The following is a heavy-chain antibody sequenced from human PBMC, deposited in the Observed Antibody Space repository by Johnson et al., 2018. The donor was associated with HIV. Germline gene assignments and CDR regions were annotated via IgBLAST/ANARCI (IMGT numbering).Heavy chain of an antibody. J-gene: IGHJ3*01. V-gene: IGHV3-9*01. CDR2: ISWNSGSI. Sequence: VQLVESGGGLVQPGRSLRLSCAASGFTFDDYAMHWVRQAPGKGLEWVSGISWNSGSIGYADSVKGRFTISRENVKNFVYLQMNSLTAGDTAVYYCVREHRADESFDLWGQGTMVTVSS. CDR1: GFTFDDYA. D-gene: IGHD1-14*01. CDR3: VREHRADESFDL.